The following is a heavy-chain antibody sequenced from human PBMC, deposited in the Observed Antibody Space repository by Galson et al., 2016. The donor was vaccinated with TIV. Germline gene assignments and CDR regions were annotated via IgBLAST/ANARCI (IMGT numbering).Heavy chain of an antibody. J-gene: IGHJ4*02. Sequence: SLRLSCAASGFNLGYYGLSWVRQVPGQGLEWVANINGNGVATAYGGSVKGRFTISRDNAKNSLFLQMSSLRVEDAALYYCAREFFCGGTCYYFGQWGQGTLVAFSS. V-gene: IGHV3-20*04. CDR2: INGNGVAT. D-gene: IGHD2-15*01. CDR3: AREFFCGGTCYYFGQ. CDR1: GFNLGYYG.